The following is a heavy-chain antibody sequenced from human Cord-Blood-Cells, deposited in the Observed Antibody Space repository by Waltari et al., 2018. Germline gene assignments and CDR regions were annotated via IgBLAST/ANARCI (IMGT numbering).Heavy chain of an antibody. CDR3: ARGRGFRYFDY. V-gene: IGHV4-34*01. Sequence: QVQLQQWGAGLLKPSETLSLTCAVYGGSFSGYYWSWIRQPPGKGLEWIGEINHRGSTNSTPSLKSRVTISVDTSKNQFSLKLSSVTAADTAVYYCARGRGFRYFDYWGQGTLVTVSS. CDR2: INHRGST. J-gene: IGHJ4*02. CDR1: GGSFSGYY. D-gene: IGHD3-10*01.